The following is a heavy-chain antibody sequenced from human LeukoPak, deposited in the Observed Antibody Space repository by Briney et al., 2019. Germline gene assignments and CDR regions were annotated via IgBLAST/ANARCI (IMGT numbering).Heavy chain of an antibody. D-gene: IGHD3-10*01. V-gene: IGHV1-69*06. CDR3: GSGSYYKSLDY. CDR2: IIPIFGTA. CDR1: GGTFSSYA. Sequence: GASVKVSCKASGGTFSSYAISWVRQAPGQGLEWMGGIIPIFGTANYAQKFQGRVTITADKSTSTAYMELSSLRSEDTAVYYCGSGSYYKSLDYWGQGILVTVSS. J-gene: IGHJ4*02.